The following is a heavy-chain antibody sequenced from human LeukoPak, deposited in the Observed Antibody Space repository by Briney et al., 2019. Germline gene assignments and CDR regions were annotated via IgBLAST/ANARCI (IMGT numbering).Heavy chain of an antibody. J-gene: IGHJ4*02. D-gene: IGHD3-10*01. V-gene: IGHV3-20*01. CDR1: GFTFHDYG. Sequence: GGSLRLSCAPSGFTFHDYGMSWVRQAPGQGLEWVSGINWNGGRTGYADSVKGRFTISRDNAKNSLYLQMNSLRAEDTALYHCARAGYYGSGSYDYWGQGTLVTVSS. CDR3: ARAGYYGSGSYDY. CDR2: INWNGGRT.